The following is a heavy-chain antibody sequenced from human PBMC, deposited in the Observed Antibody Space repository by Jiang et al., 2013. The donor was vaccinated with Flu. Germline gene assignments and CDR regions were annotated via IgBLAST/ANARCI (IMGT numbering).Heavy chain of an antibody. V-gene: IGHV4-59*01. CDR2: IYYSGSS. J-gene: IGHJ6*02. Sequence: PGLVKPSETLSLTCTVSGDSISSYYWSWIRQPPGKGLEWIGYIYYSGSSNYNPSLKSRVTISVDTSKNQFSLKLSSVTAADTAVYYCAAAVEVYYYYGMDVWGQGTTVTVSS. D-gene: IGHD2-15*01. CDR3: AAAVEVYYYYGMDV. CDR1: GDSISSYY.